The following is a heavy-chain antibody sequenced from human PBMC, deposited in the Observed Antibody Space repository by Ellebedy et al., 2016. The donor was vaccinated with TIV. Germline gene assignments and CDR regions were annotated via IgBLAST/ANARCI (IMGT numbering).Heavy chain of an antibody. V-gene: IGHV4-59*01. CDR3: AREQMVRGYYYYGMDV. CDR1: GGSISSYY. J-gene: IGHJ6*02. Sequence: MPSETLSLTCTVSGGSISSYYWSWIRQPPGKGLEWIGYIYYSGSTNYNPSLKSRVTISVDTSKNQFSLKLSSVTAADTAVYYCAREQMVRGYYYYGMDVWGQGTTVTVSS. D-gene: IGHD3-10*01. CDR2: IYYSGST.